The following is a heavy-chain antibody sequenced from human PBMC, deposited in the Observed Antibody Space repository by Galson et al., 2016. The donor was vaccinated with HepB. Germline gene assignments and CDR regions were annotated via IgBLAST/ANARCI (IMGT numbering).Heavy chain of an antibody. V-gene: IGHV3-23*01. CDR1: GFTFSTYG. Sequence: SLRLSCAASGFTFSTYGMNWVRQAPGKGLEWVSDISSSGVHTYYADSVKGRFIISRDDSKSAAYLQMNSLRAEDTAVYYCAKDGYYLGYDVFDIWGQGTMVTVTS. D-gene: IGHD2-15*01. J-gene: IGHJ3*02. CDR2: ISSSGVHT. CDR3: AKDGYYLGYDVFDI.